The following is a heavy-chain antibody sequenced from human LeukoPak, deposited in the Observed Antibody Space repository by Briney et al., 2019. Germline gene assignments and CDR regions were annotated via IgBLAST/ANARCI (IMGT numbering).Heavy chain of an antibody. CDR1: GFSFSDHF. Sequence: KPGGSLRLSCVASGFSFSDHFMDWVRQAPGKGLEWVSSFTAYSGASIYYADSVRGRFTISRDNAKNSLYLQINSLRAEDTAVYYCARGTYSGYDSSFDYWGQGTLVTVSS. D-gene: IGHD5-12*01. V-gene: IGHV3-69-1*01. CDR3: ARGTYSGYDSSFDY. CDR2: FTAYSGASI. J-gene: IGHJ4*02.